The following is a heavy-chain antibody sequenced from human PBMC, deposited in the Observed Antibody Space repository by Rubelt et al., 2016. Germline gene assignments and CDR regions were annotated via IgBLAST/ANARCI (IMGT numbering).Heavy chain of an antibody. CDR2: IWYDGSNK. V-gene: IGHV3-33*01. D-gene: IGHD6-19*01. Sequence: KGLEWVAVIWYDGSNKYYADSVKGRFTISRDNSKNTLYLQMNSLRAEDTAVYYCAREKGQLLVHYWFDPWGQGTLVTVSS. CDR3: AREKGQLLVHYWFDP. J-gene: IGHJ5*02.